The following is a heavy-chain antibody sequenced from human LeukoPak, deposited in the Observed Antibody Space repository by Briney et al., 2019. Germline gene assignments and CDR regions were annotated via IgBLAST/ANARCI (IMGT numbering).Heavy chain of an antibody. J-gene: IGHJ4*02. CDR3: ATPRDYDFWSGYRN. CDR2: VDPEDGET. Sequence: ASVKVSCKASGYTFTDYYMHWVQQAPGKGLEWMGRVDPEDGETIYAEKFQGRVTITADTSTDTAYMELSSLRSEDTAVYYCATPRDYDFWSGYRNWGQGTLVTVSS. D-gene: IGHD3-3*01. V-gene: IGHV1-69-2*01. CDR1: GYTFTDYY.